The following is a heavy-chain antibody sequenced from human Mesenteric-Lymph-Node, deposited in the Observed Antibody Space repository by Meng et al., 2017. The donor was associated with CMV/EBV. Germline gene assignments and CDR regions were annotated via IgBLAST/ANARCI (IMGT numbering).Heavy chain of an antibody. CDR2: MSFDGSYK. Sequence: YTFTSYDMHWVRQAPGKGLEWVAIMSFDGSYKYYGDSVQGRFAISRDNSNNRLYLQMDSLRPEDTGVYFCASATYYDTLGRESSFDYWGQGTLVTVSS. CDR3: ASATYYDTLGRESSFDY. J-gene: IGHJ4*02. CDR1: YTFTSYD. D-gene: IGHD3-22*01. V-gene: IGHV3-30*09.